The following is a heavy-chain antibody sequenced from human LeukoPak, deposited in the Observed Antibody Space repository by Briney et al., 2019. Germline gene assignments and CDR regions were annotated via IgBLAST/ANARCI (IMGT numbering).Heavy chain of an antibody. CDR2: INPNSGGT. CDR1: GYTFTGYY. Sequence: ASVKVSCKASGYTFTGYYMHCVRQAPGQGLEWMGWINPNSGGTNYAQKFQGRVTMTRDTSISTAYMELSRLRSDDTAVYYCARERYSSGLVVLYYYGMDVWGQGTTVTVSS. CDR3: ARERYSSGLVVLYYYGMDV. V-gene: IGHV1-2*02. D-gene: IGHD6-19*01. J-gene: IGHJ6*02.